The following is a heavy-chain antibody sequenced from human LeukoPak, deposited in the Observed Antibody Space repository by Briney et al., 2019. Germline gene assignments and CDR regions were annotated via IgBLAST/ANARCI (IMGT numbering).Heavy chain of an antibody. D-gene: IGHD2-2*01. CDR3: AKVPAAYNWFDP. J-gene: IGHJ5*02. CDR1: GFTFSSYA. V-gene: IGHV3-23*01. Sequence: GGSLRLSCAASGFTFSSYAMSWVRQAPGKGLEWVSAISGSGGSTYYADSVKGRFTISRDNSKNTLYLQMNSLRAEDTAVCYCAKVPAAYNWFDPWGQGTLVTVSS. CDR2: ISGSGGST.